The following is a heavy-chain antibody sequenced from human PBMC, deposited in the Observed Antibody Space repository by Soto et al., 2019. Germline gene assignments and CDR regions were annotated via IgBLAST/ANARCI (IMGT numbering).Heavy chain of an antibody. V-gene: IGHV4-31*01. D-gene: IGHD6-19*01. Sequence: QVQLQESGPGLVKPSQTLSLTCTVSGGSISSGGYYWSWIRQHPGKGLEWIGYIYYSGSTYYNPSLQSQVTISVDTSKNQFSLKLRSVTAADTAVYYCGRLQQWLALDYWGQGTLVTVSS. CDR3: GRLQQWLALDY. J-gene: IGHJ4*02. CDR1: GGSISSGGYY. CDR2: IYYSGST.